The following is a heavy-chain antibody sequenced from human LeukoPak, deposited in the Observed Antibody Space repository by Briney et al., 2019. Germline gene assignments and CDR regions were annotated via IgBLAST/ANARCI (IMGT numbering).Heavy chain of an antibody. V-gene: IGHV4-39*01. Sequence: SETLSLTCTVSGGSISNSYYGVWFRQPPGKGLEWIGSISYSGSTYYKPSLKNRVTISVDTSKNQFSLKLSSVTAADTAVYYCARSPYYYGSGSYWVRSYNWFDPWGQGTLVSVSS. CDR3: ARSPYYYGSGSYWVRSYNWFDP. CDR2: ISYSGST. CDR1: GGSISNSYY. D-gene: IGHD3-10*01. J-gene: IGHJ5*02.